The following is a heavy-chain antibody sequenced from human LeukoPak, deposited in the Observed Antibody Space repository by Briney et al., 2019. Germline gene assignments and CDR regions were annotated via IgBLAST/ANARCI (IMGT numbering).Heavy chain of an antibody. CDR1: GGSISSYY. CDR3: AGIIAAAGYFDY. Sequence: SETLSLTFTVTGGSISSYYWSWIRQPPGKGLEWIGYIYYSGSTNYNPSLKSRVTISVDTSKNQFSLKLSSVTAADTAVYYCAGIIAAAGYFDYWGQGTLVTVSS. V-gene: IGHV4-59*08. D-gene: IGHD6-13*01. J-gene: IGHJ4*02. CDR2: IYYSGST.